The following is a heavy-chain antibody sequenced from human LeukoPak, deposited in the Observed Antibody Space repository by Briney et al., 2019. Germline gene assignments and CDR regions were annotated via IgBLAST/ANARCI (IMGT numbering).Heavy chain of an antibody. Sequence: QPGGSLRLSCAASGFTFDDYAMHWVRQAPGKGLEWVSGISWNSGSIGYADSVKGRFTISRDNAKNSLYLQMNSLRAEDTALYHCAKDLSSGYYFPAFDYWGQGTLVTVSS. V-gene: IGHV3-9*01. CDR1: GFTFDDYA. D-gene: IGHD3-22*01. CDR2: ISWNSGSI. J-gene: IGHJ4*02. CDR3: AKDLSSGYYFPAFDY.